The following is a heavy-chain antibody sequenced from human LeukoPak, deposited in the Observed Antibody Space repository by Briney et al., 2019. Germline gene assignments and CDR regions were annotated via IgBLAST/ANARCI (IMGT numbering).Heavy chain of an antibody. J-gene: IGHJ6*03. CDR2: IKQDGSEK. D-gene: IGHD3-10*01. CDR1: GFTFSSYW. CDR3: ASIYYCGSGSFRYMDV. Sequence: PGGSLRLSCAASGFTFSSYWMSWVRQAPGKGLEWVANIKQDGSEKYYVDSVKGRFTISRDNAKNSLYLQMNSLRAEDTAVYYCASIYYCGSGSFRYMDVWGKGTTVTVSS. V-gene: IGHV3-7*01.